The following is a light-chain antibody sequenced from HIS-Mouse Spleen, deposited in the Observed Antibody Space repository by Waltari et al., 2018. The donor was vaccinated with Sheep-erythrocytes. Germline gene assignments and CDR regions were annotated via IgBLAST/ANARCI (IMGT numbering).Light chain of an antibody. CDR1: SSDVGSYNL. J-gene: IGLJ2*01. Sequence: QSALTQPASVSGSPGQSITISCTGTSSDVGSYNLVSWYQQHPGKAPKLMIYEGSKRPSGVSSRLSGSKSGNTASLTISGLQAEDEADYYCCSYAGSSTFHVVFGGGTKLTVL. CDR3: CSYAGSSTFHVV. CDR2: EGS. V-gene: IGLV2-23*03.